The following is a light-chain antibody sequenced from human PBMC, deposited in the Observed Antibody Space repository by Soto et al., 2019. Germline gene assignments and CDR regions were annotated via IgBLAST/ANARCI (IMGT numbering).Light chain of an antibody. CDR3: QMYNNWPRT. CDR1: QSISSN. V-gene: IGKV3-15*01. J-gene: IGKJ1*01. Sequence: EIVMTQSPAILSVSPGERATLSCRANQSISSNLAWYQQKPGQAPRLLIYGAATRATGIPARFSGSGSGTDFTLTINSLQSEDFAVYYCQMYNNWPRTFG. CDR2: GAA.